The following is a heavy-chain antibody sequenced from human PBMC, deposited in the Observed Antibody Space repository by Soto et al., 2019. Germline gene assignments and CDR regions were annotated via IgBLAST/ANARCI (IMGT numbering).Heavy chain of an antibody. V-gene: IGHV3-21*01. CDR3: ARHPSVSQWDLPSGGHFDS. CDR2: ISSGGNYI. J-gene: IGHJ4*02. Sequence: GGSLRLSCAASGFAFRAFSMSWVRQAPGQGLEWVSSISSGGNYINYADAVEGRFTISRDNTKNSLYLQISRLRTEDTAVYFCARHPSVSQWDLPSGGHFDSWGQGSLVTVSS. CDR1: GFAFRAFS. D-gene: IGHD2-15*01.